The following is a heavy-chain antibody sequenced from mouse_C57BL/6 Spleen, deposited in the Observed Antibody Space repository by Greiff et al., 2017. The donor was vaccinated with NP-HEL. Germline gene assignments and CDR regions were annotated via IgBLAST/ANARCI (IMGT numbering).Heavy chain of an antibody. J-gene: IGHJ4*01. CDR3: ARGRITAAYYYAMDY. V-gene: IGHV1-55*01. D-gene: IGHD1-1*01. CDR2: IYPGSGST. Sequence: QVQLQQSGAELVKPGASVKMSCKASGYTFTSYWITWVKQRPGQGLEWIGDIYPGSGSTNYNEKFKSKATLTVDTSSSTAYMQLSSLTSEASAVYYLARGRITAAYYYAMDYWGQGTSVTVSS. CDR1: GYTFTSYW.